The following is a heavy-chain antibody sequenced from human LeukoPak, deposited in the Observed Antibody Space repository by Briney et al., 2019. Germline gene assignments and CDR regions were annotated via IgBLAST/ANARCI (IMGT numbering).Heavy chain of an antibody. CDR3: ASRAGSGSYYFDY. CDR2: IYHSGST. V-gene: IGHV4-59*12. D-gene: IGHD3-10*01. CDR1: GGSISSYY. Sequence: SETLSLTCTVSGGSISSYYWSWIRQPPGKGLEWIGEIYHSGSTNYNPSLKSRVTISVDKSKNQFSLKLSSVTAADTAVYYCASRAGSGSYYFDYWGQGTLVTVSS. J-gene: IGHJ4*02.